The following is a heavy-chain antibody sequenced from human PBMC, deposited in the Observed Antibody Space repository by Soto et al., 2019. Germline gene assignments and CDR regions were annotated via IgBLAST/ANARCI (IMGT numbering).Heavy chain of an antibody. Sequence: RLSNAASKITVSSNLMYSVGQVPVRGQVWVSRLSGDGSDTSYEDSVKGRFTISRDNSKNMVFLQMNSLRAEDTAIYYCEKNGLDNSPSAIDSWGPGTLVTVSS. CDR3: EKNGLDNSPSAIDS. D-gene: IGHD2-8*01. CDR2: LSGDGSDT. V-gene: IGHV3-74*01. CDR1: KITVSSNL. J-gene: IGHJ4*02.